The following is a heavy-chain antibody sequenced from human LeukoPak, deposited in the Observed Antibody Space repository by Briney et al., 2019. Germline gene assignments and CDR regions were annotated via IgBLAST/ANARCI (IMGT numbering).Heavy chain of an antibody. J-gene: IGHJ4*02. CDR3: AKESVVRYFDWSYSGEFDY. D-gene: IGHD3-9*01. Sequence: GVSLRLSCAASGFTVSSNYMSWVRQAPGKGLEWVSAISGSGGSTYYADSVKGRFTISRDNSKNTLYLQMNSLRAEDTAVYYCAKESVVRYFDWSYSGEFDYWGQGTLVTVSS. V-gene: IGHV3-23*01. CDR2: ISGSGGST. CDR1: GFTVSSNY.